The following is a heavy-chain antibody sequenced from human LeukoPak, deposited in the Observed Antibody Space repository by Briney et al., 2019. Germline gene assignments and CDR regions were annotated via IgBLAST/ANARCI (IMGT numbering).Heavy chain of an antibody. V-gene: IGHV3-23*01. CDR2: ISGSGGST. CDR3: ARDEEAVGYYFDH. D-gene: IGHD6-19*01. J-gene: IGHJ4*02. Sequence: GGSLRLSCAASGFIFSSYAMGWVRQAPGKGLEWVSGISGSGGSTYYSDSVKGRFTISRDNAKNSLYLQMNRLRDEDTAVYYCARDEEAVGYYFDHWGQGTLVTVSS. CDR1: GFIFSSYA.